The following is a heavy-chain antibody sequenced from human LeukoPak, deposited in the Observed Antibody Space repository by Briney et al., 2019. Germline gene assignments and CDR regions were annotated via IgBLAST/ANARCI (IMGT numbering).Heavy chain of an antibody. J-gene: IGHJ4*02. Sequence: SETLSLTCAVYGGSFSGYYWSWIRQPPGKGLEWIGYIYYSGSTNQNPSLKSRVTISVDRSKNQFSLKLSSVTAADTAVYYCARASTGYFDYWGQGTLVTVSS. CDR1: GGSFSGYY. CDR2: IYYSGST. CDR3: ARASTGYFDY. D-gene: IGHD3-10*01. V-gene: IGHV4-59*08.